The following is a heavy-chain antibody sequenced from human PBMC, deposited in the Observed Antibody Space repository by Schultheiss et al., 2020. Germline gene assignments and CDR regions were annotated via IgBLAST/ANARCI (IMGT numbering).Heavy chain of an antibody. CDR2: INPSGGST. J-gene: IGHJ4*02. CDR3: SRSMKARLWGDRPSFDH. Sequence: ATVKVSCKASGYTFTSYYMHWVRQAPGQGPEWMGIINPSGGSTSYAQKFQGRVTMTRDTSINTAYLELTRLRSDDTAVYYCSRSMKARLWGDRPSFDHWGRGSLVTVAS. V-gene: IGHV1-46*01. CDR1: GYTFTSYY. D-gene: IGHD6-6*01.